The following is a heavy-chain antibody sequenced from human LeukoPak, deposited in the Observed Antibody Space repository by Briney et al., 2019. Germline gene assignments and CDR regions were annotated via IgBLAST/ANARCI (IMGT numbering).Heavy chain of an antibody. V-gene: IGHV3-13*01. Sequence: QTGGSLRLSCAASGFTFSSYDMHWVRQATGKGLESVSAIGTAGDTYYPGSVKGRFTISRENAKNSLYLQMNSLRAGDTAVYYCARDQGDGYDYWGQGTLVTVSS. CDR1: GFTFSSYD. CDR2: IGTAGDT. D-gene: IGHD5-24*01. CDR3: ARDQGDGYDY. J-gene: IGHJ4*02.